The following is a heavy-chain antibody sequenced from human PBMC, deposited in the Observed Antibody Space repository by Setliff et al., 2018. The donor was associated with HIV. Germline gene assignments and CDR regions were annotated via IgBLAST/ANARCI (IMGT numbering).Heavy chain of an antibody. CDR2: MNRDGREK. V-gene: IGHV3-7*04. CDR3: ARDPAFGAFDI. CDR1: GFTFSSSW. J-gene: IGHJ3*02. Sequence: PGGSLRLSCAASGFTFSSSWMTWVRQAPGRGLEYVAGMNRDGREKLYADSVKGRFSISRDNAKNSLYLQMSSLRTKDTAVYFCARDPAFGAFDIWGQGTMVTVSS. D-gene: IGHD3-10*01.